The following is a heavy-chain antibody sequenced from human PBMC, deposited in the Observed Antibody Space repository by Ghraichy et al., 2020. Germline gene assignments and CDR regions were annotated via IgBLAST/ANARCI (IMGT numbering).Heavy chain of an antibody. Sequence: GGSLRLSCAASGLSFSGYAMNWVRQAPGKGLEWVSSVSGSGGTTYDSDSVKGRFTISRDNSKNTLYLEMNSLIDEDTAVYYCAKYGIAAAGTPHYYGMDVWGQGTTVTVSS. D-gene: IGHD6-13*01. CDR3: AKYGIAAAGTPHYYGMDV. V-gene: IGHV3-23*01. CDR2: VSGSGGTT. J-gene: IGHJ6*02. CDR1: GLSFSGYA.